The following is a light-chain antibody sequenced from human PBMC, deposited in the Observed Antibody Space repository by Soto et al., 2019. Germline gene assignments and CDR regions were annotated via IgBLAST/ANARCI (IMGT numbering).Light chain of an antibody. J-gene: IGLJ3*02. CDR3: SSHAGIINVV. V-gene: IGLV2-11*01. CDR2: DVS. Sequence: QSALTQPRSVSGSPGQSVTISCTGTSSDVGGYNYVSWYQQHPGKAPKLMIYDVSKRPSGVPDRFSGSKSGNTASLTVSGLQAEDEADYYCSSHAGIINVVFGGGTQLTVL. CDR1: SSDVGGYNY.